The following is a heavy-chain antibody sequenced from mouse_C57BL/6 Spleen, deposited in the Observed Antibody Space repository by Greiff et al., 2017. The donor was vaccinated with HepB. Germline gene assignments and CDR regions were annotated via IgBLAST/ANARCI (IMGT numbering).Heavy chain of an antibody. Sequence: QVQLQQSGAELMKPGASVKLSCKATGYTFTGYWIEWVKQRPGHGLEWIGEILPGSGSTNYNEKFKGKATFTADTSSNTAYMQLSSLTTEDSAIYYCARAYYYGSSYSQAWFAYWGQGTLVTVSA. V-gene: IGHV1-9*01. CDR2: ILPGSGST. CDR1: GYTFTGYW. J-gene: IGHJ3*01. CDR3: ARAYYYGSSYSQAWFAY. D-gene: IGHD1-1*01.